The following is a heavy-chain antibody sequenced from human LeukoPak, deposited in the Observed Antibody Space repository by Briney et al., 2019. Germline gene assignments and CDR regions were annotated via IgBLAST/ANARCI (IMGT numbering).Heavy chain of an antibody. CDR3: AKEACYCTNGVCYSRIFDT. J-gene: IGHJ5*02. D-gene: IGHD2-8*01. CDR2: ISGSGGST. V-gene: IGHV3-23*01. CDR1: GFTFSSYA. Sequence: GGSLRLSCAASGFTFSSYAMSWVRQAPGKGLEWVSAISGSGGSTFYADSVEGRFTMSRDNSKNTLYLQMNSLRAEDTAVYYCAKEACYCTNGVCYSRIFDTWGQGTLVTVSS.